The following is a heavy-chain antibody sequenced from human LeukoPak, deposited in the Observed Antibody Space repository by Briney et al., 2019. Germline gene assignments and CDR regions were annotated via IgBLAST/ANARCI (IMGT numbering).Heavy chain of an antibody. V-gene: IGHV1-18*01. Sequence: ASVKVSCKASGYTFTSYGISWVRQAPGQGLEWMGWISAYNGNTNYAQKLQGRVTMTTDTSTSTAYMELRSLRSDDTAVYYCARVSMGATYFRAFDIWGQGTMVTVSS. CDR1: GYTFTSYG. D-gene: IGHD1-26*01. J-gene: IGHJ3*02. CDR2: ISAYNGNT. CDR3: ARVSMGATYFRAFDI.